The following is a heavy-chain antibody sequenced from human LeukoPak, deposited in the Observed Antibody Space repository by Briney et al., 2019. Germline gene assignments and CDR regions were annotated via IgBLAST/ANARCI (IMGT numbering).Heavy chain of an antibody. D-gene: IGHD6-19*01. CDR2: INSDGSST. J-gene: IGHJ4*02. V-gene: IGHV3-74*01. Sequence: GGSLRLSCAASGFTFSSYWMHWVRHAPGKGLVWVSRINSDGSSTSYADSVKGRFTISRDNSKSTLYLQMNSLRAEDTAVYYCAKAYHDSGCLIDYWGQGTLVTVSS. CDR3: AKAYHDSGCLIDY. CDR1: GFTFSSYW.